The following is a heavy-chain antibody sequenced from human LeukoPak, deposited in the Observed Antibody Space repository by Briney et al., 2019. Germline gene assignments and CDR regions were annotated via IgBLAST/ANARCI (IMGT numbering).Heavy chain of an antibody. J-gene: IGHJ4*02. Sequence: ASVKVSCKASGYTFTSYGISWVRQAPGQGLEWMGWISAYNGNTNYAQKLQGGVTMTTDTSASTAYMELSSLRSEDMAVYYCARGTIFGVVITSGSGFDYWGQGTLVTVSS. V-gene: IGHV1-18*03. CDR1: GYTFTSYG. D-gene: IGHD3-3*01. CDR2: ISAYNGNT. CDR3: ARGTIFGVVITSGSGFDY.